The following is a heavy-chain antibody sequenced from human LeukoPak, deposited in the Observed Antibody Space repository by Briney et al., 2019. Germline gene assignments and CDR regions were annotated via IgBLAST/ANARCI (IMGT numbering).Heavy chain of an antibody. V-gene: IGHV3-7*01. Sequence: GRSLRLSCAVSGFTFSTFWMSWVRQAPGKGLERVANIKEDGSVKYYLDSVKGRFTISRDNAKSSLYLQMNSLRAEDTAVYYCASGLISVAGTVGGYWGQGTLVTVSS. CDR2: IKEDGSVK. D-gene: IGHD6-19*01. CDR3: ASGLISVAGTVGGY. CDR1: GFTFSTFW. J-gene: IGHJ4*02.